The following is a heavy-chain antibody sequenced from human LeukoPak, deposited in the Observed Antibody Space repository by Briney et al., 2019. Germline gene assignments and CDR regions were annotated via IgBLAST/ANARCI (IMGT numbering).Heavy chain of an antibody. D-gene: IGHD6-13*01. CDR1: GGSISSYY. Sequence: SETLSLTCTVSGGSISSYYWSWIRQPAGKGLEWIGRIYTSGSTNYNPSLESRVTMSVDTSKNQFSLKLSSVTAADTAVYYCARERRIAAAVVARPFDYWGQGTLVTVSS. V-gene: IGHV4-4*07. J-gene: IGHJ4*02. CDR3: ARERRIAAAVVARPFDY. CDR2: IYTSGST.